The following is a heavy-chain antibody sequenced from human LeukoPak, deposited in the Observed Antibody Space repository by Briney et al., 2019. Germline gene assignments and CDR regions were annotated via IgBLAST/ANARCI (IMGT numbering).Heavy chain of an antibody. V-gene: IGHV3-33*01. CDR1: GFTFSTYG. J-gene: IGHJ4*02. CDR2: IWYDGSNK. D-gene: IGHD1-1*01. CDR3: ARDGNQRVPDGN. Sequence: GRSLRLSCAASGFTFSTYGMHWVRQAPGKGLEWVSLIWYDGSNKYYADSVKGRFTISRDKSKNTLDLQMRSLRDEDTAVYYCARDGNQRVPDGNWGQGTLVIVS.